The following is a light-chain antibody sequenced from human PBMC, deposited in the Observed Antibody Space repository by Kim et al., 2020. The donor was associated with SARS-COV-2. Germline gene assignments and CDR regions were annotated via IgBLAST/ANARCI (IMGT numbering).Light chain of an antibody. J-gene: IGLJ1*01. CDR2: QDS. Sequence: VAPGQTASITCSGDKLGDKYACWYQQKPGQSPVLVIYQDSKRPSGIPERFSGSNSGNTATLTIGGTQAMDEADYYGQAWDSSTNYVFGTGTKVTVL. CDR3: QAWDSSTNYV. V-gene: IGLV3-1*01. CDR1: KLGDKY.